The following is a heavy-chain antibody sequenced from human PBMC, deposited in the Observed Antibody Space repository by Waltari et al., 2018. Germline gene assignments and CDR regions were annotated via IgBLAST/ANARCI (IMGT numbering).Heavy chain of an antibody. J-gene: IGHJ4*02. CDR2: IYHSGST. CDR3: ARETPNYYDSSGPDY. V-gene: IGHV4-38-2*02. Sequence: QVQLQESGPGLVKPSETLSLTCAVSGYSISSGYYWGWIRHPPGKGLEWIGSIYHSGSTYYNPSLKSRVTISVDTSKNQFSLKLSSVTAADTAVYYCARETPNYYDSSGPDYWGQGTLVTVSS. CDR1: GYSISSGYY. D-gene: IGHD3-22*01.